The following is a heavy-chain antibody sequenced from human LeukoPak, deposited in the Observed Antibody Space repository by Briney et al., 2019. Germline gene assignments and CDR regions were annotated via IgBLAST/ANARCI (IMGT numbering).Heavy chain of an antibody. CDR2: IYTSGST. V-gene: IGHV4-61*02. D-gene: IGHD5-24*01. CDR3: ARGDGYNYYYMDV. J-gene: IGHJ6*03. Sequence: SETLSLTCAVSGYSISSTYYWSWIRQPAGKGLEGIGRIYTSGSTNYNPSLNSRVTISVDTSKNQFSLELSSVTAADTAVYYCARGDGYNYYYMDVWGKGTTVTVSS. CDR1: GYSISSTYY.